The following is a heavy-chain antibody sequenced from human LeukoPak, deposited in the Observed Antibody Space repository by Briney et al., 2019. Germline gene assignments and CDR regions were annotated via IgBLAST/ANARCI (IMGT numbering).Heavy chain of an antibody. Sequence: PGGSLRLSCAASGFTFSSYWMQWVRQAPGKGLEWVANIKQDGSEKYYADSVKGRFTISRDNAKNSLYLQMNSLRAEDTAIYYCTRVGYIDEGIDYWGQGTLVTVSS. CDR1: GFTFSSYW. J-gene: IGHJ4*02. CDR2: IKQDGSEK. V-gene: IGHV3-7*04. CDR3: TRVGYIDEGIDY. D-gene: IGHD5-24*01.